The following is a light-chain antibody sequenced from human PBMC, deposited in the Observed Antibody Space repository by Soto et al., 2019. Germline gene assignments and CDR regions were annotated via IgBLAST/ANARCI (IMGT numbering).Light chain of an antibody. CDR1: QSVLYSSSSKNS. CDR3: QQYYTTPFT. V-gene: IGKV4-1*01. Sequence: DIVMTQSPDSLAVSLGERATINCKSSQSVLYSSSSKNSVAWYQQKPGQPPKLLIFWASTREPGVPDRFSGSGSGTNFTLTISSLQAEDVAVYYCQQYYTTPFTFGPGTKVDVK. J-gene: IGKJ3*01. CDR2: WAS.